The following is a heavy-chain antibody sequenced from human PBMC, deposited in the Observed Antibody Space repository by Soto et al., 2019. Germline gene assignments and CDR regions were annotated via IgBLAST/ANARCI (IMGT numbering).Heavy chain of an antibody. J-gene: IGHJ3*01. CDR2: INHSGNS. CDR1: GVSFGAYY. CDR3: ARGRLGITIVPVK. V-gene: IGHV4-34*01. D-gene: IGHD3-10*01. Sequence: QVQLQQWGSGLLKPSETLSLTCAVDGVSFGAYYWTWIRQPPGKGLEWIGEINHSGNSDYNPSLKSRVTISVDTSKQQFSLKMSSVTAADTAMYYCARGRLGITIVPVKWGQGTMVTVSS.